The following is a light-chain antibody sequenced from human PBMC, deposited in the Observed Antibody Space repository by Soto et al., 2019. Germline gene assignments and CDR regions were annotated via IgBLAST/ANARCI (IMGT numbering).Light chain of an antibody. CDR2: DVS. Sequence: QSVLTQPASVSGSPGQSITISCTGTSSDVGNYNLVSWYQQHPGKAPKIMIYDVSKRPSGVSNRFSGPKSGNTASLTISGLQADDEADYYCCSYAGDSYVFGTGTKITVL. J-gene: IGLJ1*01. CDR3: CSYAGDSYV. CDR1: SSDVGNYNL. V-gene: IGLV2-23*02.